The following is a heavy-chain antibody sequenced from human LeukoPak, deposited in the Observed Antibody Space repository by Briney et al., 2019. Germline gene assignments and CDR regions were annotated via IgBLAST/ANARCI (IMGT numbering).Heavy chain of an antibody. CDR1: GFTFSSYG. CDR2: ISYDGSNK. Sequence: GRSLRLSCAASGFTFSSYGMHWVRQAPGKGLEWVAVISYDGSNKYYADSVKGRFTISRDNSKNTLYLQMNSLRAEDTAVYYCAKTYYYGSGSYYTVDYRGQGTLVTVSS. V-gene: IGHV3-30*18. D-gene: IGHD3-10*01. J-gene: IGHJ4*02. CDR3: AKTYYYGSGSYYTVDY.